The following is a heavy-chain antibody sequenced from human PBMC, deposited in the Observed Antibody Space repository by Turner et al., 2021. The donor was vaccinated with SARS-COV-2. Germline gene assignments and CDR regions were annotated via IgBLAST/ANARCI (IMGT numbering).Heavy chain of an antibody. Sequence: EVQLVESGGGLVQPGQSLRLSCATSGFTFSTSAMNCVRQAPGKGLEWVSYISKSSLTIYYADSVKGRFTISRDNAENSLYLQMTSLRADDTAVYYCTKGLQLGAAFDFWGQGALVTVSS. D-gene: IGHD6-25*01. CDR2: ISKSSLTI. V-gene: IGHV3-48*01. CDR3: TKGLQLGAAFDF. CDR1: GFTFSTSA. J-gene: IGHJ4*02.